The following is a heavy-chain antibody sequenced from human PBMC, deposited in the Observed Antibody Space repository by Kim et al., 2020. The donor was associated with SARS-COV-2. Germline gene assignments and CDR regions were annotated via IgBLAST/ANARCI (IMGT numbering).Heavy chain of an antibody. CDR2: ISYDGSNK. CDR1: GFTFSSYA. J-gene: IGHJ4*02. CDR3: ARGTLQLILGYCSGGSCHPAERIDY. V-gene: IGHV3-30*04. Sequence: GGSLRLSCASSGFTFSSYAMHWVRQAPGKGLEWVAVISYDGSNKYYADSVKGRFTISRDNSKNTLYLQMNSLRAEDTAVYYCARGTLQLILGYCSGGSCHPAERIDYWGQGTLVTVSS. D-gene: IGHD2-15*01.